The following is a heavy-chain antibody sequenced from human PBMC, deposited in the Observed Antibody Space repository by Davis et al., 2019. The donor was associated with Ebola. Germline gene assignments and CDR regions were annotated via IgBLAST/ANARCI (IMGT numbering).Heavy chain of an antibody. J-gene: IGHJ4*02. Sequence: SVKVSCKASGGTVSSYAMSWVRQAPGQGLEWMGGIIPIFGTANYAQKFQGRVTITADESTSTAYMELSSLRSEDTAVYYCARHASYSGWYLNFDYWGQGTLVTVSS. V-gene: IGHV1-69*13. CDR3: ARHASYSGWYLNFDY. CDR1: GGTVSSYA. D-gene: IGHD6-19*01. CDR2: IIPIFGTA.